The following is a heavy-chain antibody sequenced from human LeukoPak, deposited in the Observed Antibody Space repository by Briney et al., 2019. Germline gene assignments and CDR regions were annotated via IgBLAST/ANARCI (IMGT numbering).Heavy chain of an antibody. V-gene: IGHV1-18*01. J-gene: IGHJ3*02. CDR2: ISADTGKT. CDR1: GYTFRNYD. CDR3: AREQLSVYGDYGNPFDI. D-gene: IGHD4-17*01. Sequence: ASMKVSCKASGYTFRNYDINWVRQAPGQGLEWMGWISADTGKTTYAQNLQGRVTMTTDTSTSTAYLELRSLRSDDTAIYYCAREQLSVYGDYGNPFDIWGQGTMVTVPS.